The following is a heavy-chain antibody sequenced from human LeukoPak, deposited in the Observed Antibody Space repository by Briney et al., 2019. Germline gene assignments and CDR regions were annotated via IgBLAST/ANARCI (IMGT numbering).Heavy chain of an antibody. Sequence: SETLSLTCTVSGGSISSVSYYWNWLRQPAGKGLEWIGRMYADGTTNSNPSLQSRVTILVDTSKNQFSLRLNSVTAADTAVYYCARRSALGYCSSTSCYNFDYWGHGTLVTVSS. CDR3: ARRSALGYCSSTSCYNFDY. D-gene: IGHD2-2*02. J-gene: IGHJ4*01. CDR1: GGSISSVSYY. CDR2: MYADGTT. V-gene: IGHV4-61*02.